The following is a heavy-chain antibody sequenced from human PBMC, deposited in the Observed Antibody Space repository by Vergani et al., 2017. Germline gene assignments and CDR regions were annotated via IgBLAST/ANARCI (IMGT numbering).Heavy chain of an antibody. Sequence: QVQLVQSGAEVKKPGSSVKVSCKASGGTFSSYTISWVRQAPGQGLEWMGRLIPILGIANYAQKFQGRVTITADKSTSTAYMELSSLRSEDTAVYYCARDGCSGGSCSTRSFDYWGQGTLVTVSS. CDR3: ARDGCSGGSCSTRSFDY. CDR2: LIPILGIA. CDR1: GGTFSSYT. D-gene: IGHD2-15*01. J-gene: IGHJ4*02. V-gene: IGHV1-69*08.